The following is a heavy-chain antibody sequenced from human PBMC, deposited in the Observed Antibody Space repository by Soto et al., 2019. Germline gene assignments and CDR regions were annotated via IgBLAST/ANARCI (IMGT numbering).Heavy chain of an antibody. CDR2: IYYSGST. CDR1: GGSISSYY. V-gene: IGHV4-59*12. J-gene: IGHJ6*03. D-gene: IGHD2-2*01. CDR3: AREVVVPAAMVNYYYMDV. Sequence: SETLSLTCTVSGGSISSYYWSWIRQPPGKGLEWIGYIYYSGSTNYNLSLKSRVTISVDTSKNHFSLKLSSVTAADTAVYYCAREVVVPAAMVNYYYMDVWGKGTTVTVSS.